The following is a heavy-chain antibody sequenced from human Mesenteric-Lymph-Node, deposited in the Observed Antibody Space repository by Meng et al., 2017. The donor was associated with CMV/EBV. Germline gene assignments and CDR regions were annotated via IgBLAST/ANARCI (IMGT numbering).Heavy chain of an antibody. J-gene: IGHJ6*02. CDR1: GGTFSSYA. V-gene: IGHV1-69*10. CDR3: ARDLHRPYREWLSQEYYYYGMDV. CDR2: IIPILGIA. D-gene: IGHD3-3*01. Sequence: SVKVSCKASGGTFSSYAISWVRQAPGQGLEWMGGIIPILGIANYAQKFQGRVTITADKSTSTAYMELSSLRSEDTAVYYCARDLHRPYREWLSQEYYYYGMDVWGQGTTVTVSS.